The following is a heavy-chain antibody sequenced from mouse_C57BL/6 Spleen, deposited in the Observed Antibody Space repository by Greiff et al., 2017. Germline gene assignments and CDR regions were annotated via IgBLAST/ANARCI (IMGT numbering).Heavy chain of an antibody. Sequence: QVQLQQPGAELVKPGASVKLSCKASGYTFTSYWMQWVKQRPGQGLEWIGEIDPSDSYTNYTQKFKGKATLTVDTSSSTAYMQLSSLTSEDSAVYYCAVQFAYWGQGTLVTVSA. CDR2: IDPSDSYT. V-gene: IGHV1-50*01. CDR1: GYTFTSYW. J-gene: IGHJ3*01. CDR3: AVQFAY.